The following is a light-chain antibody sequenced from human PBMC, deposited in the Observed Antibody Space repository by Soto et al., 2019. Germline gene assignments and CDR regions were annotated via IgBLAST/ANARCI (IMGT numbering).Light chain of an antibody. J-gene: IGKJ1*01. CDR1: QTCRNS. V-gene: IGKV1-5*01. CDR3: LCYITWPWT. Sequence: DLQMTQSPSTLSASVGDRVTITCRASQTCRNSLAWYQQKAGKAPTILIYDASALDSGVPARFSGSGSGTEFSLTISSLQAEDVATYYCLCYITWPWTFGQGTKVDIK. CDR2: DAS.